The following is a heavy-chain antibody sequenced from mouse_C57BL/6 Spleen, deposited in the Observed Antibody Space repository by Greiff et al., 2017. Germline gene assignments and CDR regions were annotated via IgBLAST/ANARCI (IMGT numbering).Heavy chain of an antibody. CDR1: GYTFTDYE. Sequence: QVQLKESGAELVRPGASVTLSCKASGYTFTDYEMHWVKQTPVHGLEWIGAIDPETGGTAYNQKFKGKAILTADKSSSTAYMELRSLTSEDSAVYYCSEAGEGSWFAYWGQGTLVTVSA. V-gene: IGHV1-15*01. CDR2: IDPETGGT. D-gene: IGHD2-13*01. J-gene: IGHJ3*01. CDR3: SEAGEGSWFAY.